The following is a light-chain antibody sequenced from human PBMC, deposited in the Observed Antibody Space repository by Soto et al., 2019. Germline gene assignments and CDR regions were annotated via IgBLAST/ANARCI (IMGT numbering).Light chain of an antibody. V-gene: IGLV2-14*01. CDR3: SSYRSSSTLRG. J-gene: IGLJ1*01. Sequence: QASLTQPASLSGSPGQSITISCTGTSSDIGGYNFVSWYQQHPGKAPKLMIYDVSNRPSGVSNRFSGAKSGNTASLTISGLQAEDEADYYCSSYRSSSTLRGFGTGTKVTVL. CDR1: SSDIGGYNF. CDR2: DVS.